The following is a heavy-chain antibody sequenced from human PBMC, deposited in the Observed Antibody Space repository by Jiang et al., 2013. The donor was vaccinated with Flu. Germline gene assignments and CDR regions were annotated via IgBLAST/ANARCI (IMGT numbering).Heavy chain of an antibody. J-gene: IGHJ6*02. Sequence: SGAEVKKPGASVKVSCKASGYTFTGYYMHWVRQAPGQGLEWMGWINPNSGGTNYAQKFQGRVTMTRDTSISTAYMELSRLRSDDTAVYYCASPDPGRAMITFGGVIVSVFGMDVWGQGTTVTVSS. CDR1: GYTFTGYY. D-gene: IGHD3-16*02. CDR2: INPNSGGT. CDR3: ASPDPGRAMITFGGVIVSVFGMDV. V-gene: IGHV1-2*02.